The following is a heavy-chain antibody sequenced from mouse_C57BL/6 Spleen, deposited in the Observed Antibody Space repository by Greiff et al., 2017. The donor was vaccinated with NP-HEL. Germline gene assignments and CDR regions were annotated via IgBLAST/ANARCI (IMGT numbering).Heavy chain of an antibody. CDR1: GYTFTDYN. Sequence: VHVKQSGPELVKPGASVKIPCKASGYTFTDYNMDWVKQSHGKSLEWIGDSNPNNGGTIYNQKFKGKATLTVDKSSSTAYMELRSLTSEDTAVYYCARALSTMITTPFAYWGQGTLVTVSA. J-gene: IGHJ3*01. CDR3: ARALSTMITTPFAY. V-gene: IGHV1-18*01. CDR2: SNPNNGGT. D-gene: IGHD2-4*01.